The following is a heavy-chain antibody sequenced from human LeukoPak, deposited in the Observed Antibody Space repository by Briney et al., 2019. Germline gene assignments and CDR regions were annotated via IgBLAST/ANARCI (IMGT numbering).Heavy chain of an antibody. CDR1: GGSISSYY. Sequence: SETLSLTCTVSGGSISSYYWSWIRQPPGKGLEWIGYIYYSGSTNYNPSLKSRVTISVDTSKNQFSLKLSSVTAADTAVYYCAREIHSIAAADHYFDYWGQGTLVTVSS. J-gene: IGHJ4*02. V-gene: IGHV4-59*01. CDR3: AREIHSIAAADHYFDY. CDR2: IYYSGST. D-gene: IGHD6-13*01.